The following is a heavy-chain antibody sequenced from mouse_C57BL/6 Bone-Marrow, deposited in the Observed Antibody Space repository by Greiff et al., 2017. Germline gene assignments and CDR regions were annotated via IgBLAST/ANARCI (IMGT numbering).Heavy chain of an antibody. CDR2: ISYDGSN. J-gene: IGHJ4*01. CDR1: GYSLTRGYY. CDR3: ARDLSPYAMDD. V-gene: IGHV3-6*01. D-gene: IGHD6-1*01. Sequence: EVKLQESGPGLVKPSQSLSLTCFLTGYSLTRGYYWHWTRQVPGNKLEWMGYISYDGSNTYNQSLKHRIFITRDTSKNQFFLKLNSVTTEDTATYYCARDLSPYAMDDWSQGTSVTVSS.